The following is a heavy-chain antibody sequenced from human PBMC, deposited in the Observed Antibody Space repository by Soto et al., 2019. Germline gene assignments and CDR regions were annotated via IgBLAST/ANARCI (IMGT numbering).Heavy chain of an antibody. J-gene: IGHJ6*02. CDR1: VGAFSGYY. D-gene: IGHD3-10*01. CDR3: ARYNGSGMDYYGMDV. Sequence: KPSETLSLTCAPDVGAFSGYYWSWIRQPPGQGLEWIGEINHSGSTNYNPSLKSRVTISVDTSKNQFSLKLSSVTAADTAVYYCARYNGSGMDYYGMDVWGQGTTVTVS. CDR2: INHSGST. V-gene: IGHV4-34*01.